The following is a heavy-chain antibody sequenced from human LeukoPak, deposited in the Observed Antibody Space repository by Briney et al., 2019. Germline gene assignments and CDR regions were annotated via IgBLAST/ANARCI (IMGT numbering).Heavy chain of an antibody. Sequence: GALRLSCAASGFTFSSYAMSWIRQVPAKGLEWVSAISTTTYYADFVEGRFTISRDNSKSTLYLQMNSLRAEDTAVYYCAKPIGPRYGDYHNSCFDSWGQGTLVTVSS. V-gene: IGHV3-23*01. J-gene: IGHJ5*01. CDR3: AKPIGPRYGDYHNSCFDS. CDR2: ISTTT. CDR1: GFTFSSYA. D-gene: IGHD4-17*01.